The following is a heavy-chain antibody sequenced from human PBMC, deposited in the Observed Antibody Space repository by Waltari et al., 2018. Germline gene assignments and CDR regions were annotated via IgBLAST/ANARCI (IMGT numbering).Heavy chain of an antibody. Sequence: EVQLVQSGAEVKKPGATVKLSCKVSGYTFTDYYMHWVQQAPGKGLEWMGLVDPEDGETIYAGKFQGRVTITADTSTDTAYMELSSLRSEDTAVYYCATPPMLGYCSGGSCPRDYWGQGTLVTVSS. CDR2: VDPEDGET. CDR3: ATPPMLGYCSGGSCPRDY. D-gene: IGHD2-15*01. V-gene: IGHV1-69-2*01. CDR1: GYTFTDYY. J-gene: IGHJ4*02.